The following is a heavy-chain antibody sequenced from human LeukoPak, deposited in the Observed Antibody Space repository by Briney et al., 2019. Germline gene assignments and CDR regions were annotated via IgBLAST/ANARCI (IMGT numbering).Heavy chain of an antibody. J-gene: IGHJ5*02. Sequence: ASLKVSCKASGYSFTSQYMHWVRQAPGQGLEWMGIINPSGGSTSYAQKFQGRITITRDTSTSTVYMELTSLKSEDTAVYYCARDQGPAAGTSYNWFGPWGQGTLVTVSS. D-gene: IGHD6-25*01. V-gene: IGHV1-46*01. CDR1: GYSFTSQY. CDR2: INPSGGST. CDR3: ARDQGPAAGTSYNWFGP.